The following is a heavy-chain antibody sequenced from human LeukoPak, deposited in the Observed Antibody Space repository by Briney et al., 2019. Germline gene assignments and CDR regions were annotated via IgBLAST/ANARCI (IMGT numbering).Heavy chain of an antibody. D-gene: IGHD2-15*01. Sequence: SETLSLTCAVYGGSFSGYYWSWIRQPPGKGLEWIGEINHSGSTNYNPSLKSRVTMSVDTSKNQFSLKLSSVTAADTAVYYCARDPSSGELDYWGQGTLVTVSS. CDR2: INHSGST. V-gene: IGHV4-34*01. J-gene: IGHJ4*02. CDR3: ARDPSSGELDY. CDR1: GGSFSGYY.